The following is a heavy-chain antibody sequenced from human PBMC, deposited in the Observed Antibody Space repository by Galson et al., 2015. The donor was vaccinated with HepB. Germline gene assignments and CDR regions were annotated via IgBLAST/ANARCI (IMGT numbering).Heavy chain of an antibody. CDR1: GYTFTGYY. D-gene: IGHD3-10*01. CDR3: ARAGYYYGSGSYYNVREEYYYYMDV. V-gene: IGHV1-2*02. J-gene: IGHJ6*03. Sequence: SVKVSCKASGYTFTGYYMHWVRQAPGQGLEWMGWINPNSGGTNYAQKFQGRVTMTRDTSISTAYMELSRLRSDDTAVYYCARAGYYYGSGSYYNVREEYYYYMDVWGKGTTVTVSS. CDR2: INPNSGGT.